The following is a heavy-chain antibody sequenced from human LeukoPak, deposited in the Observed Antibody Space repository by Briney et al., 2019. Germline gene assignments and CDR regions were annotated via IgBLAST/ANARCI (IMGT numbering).Heavy chain of an antibody. V-gene: IGHV1-18*01. J-gene: IGHJ4*02. CDR1: GYTFTSYG. Sequence: ASVKVSCKASGYTFTSYGISWVRQAPRQGLEWMGWISAYNGNTNYAQKLQGRVTMTTDTSTSTAYMELRSLRSDDTAVYYCARGYSGYDATTFDYWGQGTLVTVSS. CDR3: ARGYSGYDATTFDY. D-gene: IGHD5-12*01. CDR2: ISAYNGNT.